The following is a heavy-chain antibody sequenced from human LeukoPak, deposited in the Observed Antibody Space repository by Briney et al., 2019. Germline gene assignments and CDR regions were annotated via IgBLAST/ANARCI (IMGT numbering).Heavy chain of an antibody. J-gene: IGHJ5*02. V-gene: IGHV4-31*03. CDR3: ARENDSGFDP. CDR2: TYYSGST. CDR1: GGSISSGGYY. D-gene: IGHD1-1*01. Sequence: SETLSLTCTVSGGSISSGGYYWSWIRQHPGKGLEWIGYTYYSGSTYYNPSLKSRVTISVDTSKNQFSLKLSSVTAADTAVYYCARENDSGFDPWGQGTLVTVSS.